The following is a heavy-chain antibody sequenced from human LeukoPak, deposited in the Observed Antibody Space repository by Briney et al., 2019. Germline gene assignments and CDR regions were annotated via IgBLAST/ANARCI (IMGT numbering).Heavy chain of an antibody. CDR1: GFTFSSYA. CDR3: AKSGYYYDSSGYYDY. V-gene: IGHV3-30-3*02. J-gene: IGHJ4*02. Sequence: GGSLRLSCAASGFTFSSYAMNWVRQAPGKGLEWVALISYDGSNKNYADSVKGRFTISRDNSKNTLYLQMNSLRAEDTAVYYCAKSGYYYDSSGYYDYWGQGTLVTVSS. D-gene: IGHD3-22*01. CDR2: ISYDGSNK.